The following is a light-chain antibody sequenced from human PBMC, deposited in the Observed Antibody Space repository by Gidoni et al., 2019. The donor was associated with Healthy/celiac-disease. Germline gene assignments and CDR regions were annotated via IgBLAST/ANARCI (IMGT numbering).Light chain of an antibody. Sequence: DIQMPQSLYSLSASVGDRVTITCQASQDSSNYLNWYQQKPGKAPKRLIYDASKLETGVPSRFSGSGSGTDFTFTISSLQPEDIATYYCQQYDNRPPITFGGGTKVEIK. J-gene: IGKJ4*02. CDR2: DAS. CDR1: QDSSNY. V-gene: IGKV1-33*01. CDR3: QQYDNRPPIT.